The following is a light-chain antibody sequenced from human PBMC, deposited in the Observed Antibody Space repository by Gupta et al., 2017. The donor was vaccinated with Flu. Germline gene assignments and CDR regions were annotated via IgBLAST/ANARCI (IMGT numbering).Light chain of an antibody. CDR2: GNS. V-gene: IGLV1-40*01. CDR1: RSNIGAGYD. CDR3: QSYDSSLSGWV. J-gene: IGLJ3*02. Sequence: QSVLTQPPSVSGAPGQRVHISCTGSRSNIGAGYDVHWYQQLPGTAPKLLIYGNSNRPSGVPDRFSGSKSGTSASLAITVLQAEDEADYYCQSYDSSLSGWVFGGGTKLTVL.